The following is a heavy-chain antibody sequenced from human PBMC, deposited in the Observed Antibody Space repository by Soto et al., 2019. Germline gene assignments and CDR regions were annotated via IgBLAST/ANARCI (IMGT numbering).Heavy chain of an antibody. J-gene: IGHJ6*02. CDR2: ISGSGGST. D-gene: IGHD2-15*01. CDR3: AKDGESVVAATVAFGSESYYCYGMDV. Sequence: VGSLRLFCAASGFTFSSYAMSWVRQAPWKWLEWVSAISGSGGSTYYADSVKGRFTISRDNSKNTLYLQMNSLRAEDTAVYYCAKDGESVVAATVAFGSESYYCYGMDVWAEGITVTF. CDR1: GFTFSSYA. V-gene: IGHV3-23*01.